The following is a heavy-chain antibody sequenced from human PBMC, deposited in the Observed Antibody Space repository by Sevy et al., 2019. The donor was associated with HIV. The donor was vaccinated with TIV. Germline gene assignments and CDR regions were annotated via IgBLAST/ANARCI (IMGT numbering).Heavy chain of an antibody. V-gene: IGHV5-51*01. D-gene: IGHD2-15*01. CDR1: GYSFTSYW. J-gene: IGHJ3*02. CDR2: IYPGDSDT. CDR3: AVSKGDCSGGSGYSGDAFDI. Sequence: GESLKISCKGSGYSFTSYWIGWVRQMPGKGLEWMGIIYPGDSDTRYSPSFQGQVTISADKSISTAYLQWSSLKASDTAMYYCAVSKGDCSGGSGYSGDAFDIWGQGTMVTVSS.